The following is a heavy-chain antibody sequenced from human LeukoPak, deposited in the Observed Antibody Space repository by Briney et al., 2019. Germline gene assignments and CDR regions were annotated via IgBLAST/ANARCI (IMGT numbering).Heavy chain of an antibody. V-gene: IGHV1-69*04. D-gene: IGHD6-13*01. CDR3: AIAAAGKDYYYGMDV. Sequence: ASVKVSCKASGGTFSSYAISWERQAPGQGLEWMGRIIPIFGIANYAQKFQGRVTITADKSTSTAYMELSSLRSEDTAVYYCAIAAAGKDYYYGMDVWGQGTTVTVSS. CDR1: GGTFSSYA. CDR2: IIPIFGIA. J-gene: IGHJ6*02.